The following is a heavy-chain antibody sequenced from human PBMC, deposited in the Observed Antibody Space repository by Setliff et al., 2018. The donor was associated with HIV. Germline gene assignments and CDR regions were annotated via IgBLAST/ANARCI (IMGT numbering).Heavy chain of an antibody. J-gene: IGHJ5*02. V-gene: IGHV4-39*01. CDR1: GGSASNSRYY. CDR3: ARHRQISDWFDP. D-gene: IGHD3-10*01. Sequence: PSETLSLTCTVSGGSASNSRYYWAWIRQPPGKGLEYIGSIHYNERTYYNPSLKSRVAISIDTSKNRFSLTMTSVTAADTAVYYCARHRQISDWFDPWGQGILVTVSS. CDR2: IHYNERT.